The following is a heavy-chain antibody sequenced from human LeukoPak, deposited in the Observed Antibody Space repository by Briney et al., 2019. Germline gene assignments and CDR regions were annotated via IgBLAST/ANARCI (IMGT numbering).Heavy chain of an antibody. CDR1: GFTFSNYA. D-gene: IGHD3-10*01. CDR2: ISDSGGST. Sequence: PGGSLRLSCAASGFTFSNYAMTWVRQAPGKGLEWDSGISDSGGSTYYADSVKGRFTISRDNSENTLYLQMNSLRAEDTAVYYCAKSLSGGGYYFEYWGQGTLVTVSS. V-gene: IGHV3-23*01. CDR3: AKSLSGGGYYFEY. J-gene: IGHJ4*02.